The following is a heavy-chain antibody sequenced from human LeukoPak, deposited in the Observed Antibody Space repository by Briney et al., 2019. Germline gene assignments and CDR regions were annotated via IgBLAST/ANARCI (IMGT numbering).Heavy chain of an antibody. J-gene: IGHJ3*02. V-gene: IGHV5-51*01. CDR2: IYPGDSDT. D-gene: IGHD3-10*01. CDR1: GYSFTNYW. CDR3: ARHRTYGSGSYSPSDI. Sequence: GESLKISCKGSGYSFTNYWIGWVRQMPGKGLEWMGIIYPGDSDTRYSPSFQGQVTISADKSISTAYLQWSSLKASDTAMYYCARHRTYGSGSYSPSDIWGQGTMVTVSS.